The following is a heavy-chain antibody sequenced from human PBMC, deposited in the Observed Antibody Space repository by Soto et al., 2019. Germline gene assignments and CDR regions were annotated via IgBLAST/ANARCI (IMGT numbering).Heavy chain of an antibody. D-gene: IGHD3-22*01. Sequence: GGSLRLSCAASGFTVSSNYMSWVRQAPGKGLEWVSVIYSGGSIYYADSVKGRFTISRDNSKNTLYLQMNSLRAEDTAVYYCARGNYYDSSGYLSLGFDYCGQGTLVTVSS. CDR1: GFTVSSNY. J-gene: IGHJ4*02. CDR2: IYSGGSI. V-gene: IGHV3-53*01. CDR3: ARGNYYDSSGYLSLGFDY.